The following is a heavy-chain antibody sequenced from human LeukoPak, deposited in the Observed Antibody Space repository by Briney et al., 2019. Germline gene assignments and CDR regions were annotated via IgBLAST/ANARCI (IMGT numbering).Heavy chain of an antibody. CDR3: VSFYEKY. D-gene: IGHD2/OR15-2a*01. V-gene: IGHV3-74*01. Sequence: QTGGSLRLSCAASGNYWMHWVRQAPGKGLVWVSHINSDGSWTSYADSVKGRFTISKDNAKNTVYLQMNSLRAEDTAVYYCVSFYEKYGGRGTLVTVSS. CDR1: GNYW. J-gene: IGHJ4*02. CDR2: INSDGSWT.